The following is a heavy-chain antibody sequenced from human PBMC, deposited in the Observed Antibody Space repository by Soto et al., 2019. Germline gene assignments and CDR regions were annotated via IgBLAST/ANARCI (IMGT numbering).Heavy chain of an antibody. CDR2: ISSNGGST. CDR3: VKDLANIVGAPSGLGS. J-gene: IGHJ5*02. CDR1: GFTFSSYA. D-gene: IGHD1-26*01. Sequence: EVQLVESGGGLVQPGGSLRLSCSASGFTFSSYAMHWVRQAPGQGLEYVSAISSNGGSTYYADSVKCRFTISRDNSKHALYLTMRSLRAEDTAVYYCVKDLANIVGAPSGLGSLGQGTLVTVSA. V-gene: IGHV3-64D*06.